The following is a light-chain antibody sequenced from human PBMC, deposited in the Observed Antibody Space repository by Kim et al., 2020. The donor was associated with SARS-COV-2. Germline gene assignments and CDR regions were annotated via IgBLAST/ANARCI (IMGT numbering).Light chain of an antibody. V-gene: IGKV1-16*01. Sequence: GSVGDRVTITSRARQGISIFFAWFKQKPGKAPKSLSYAASSLQSGVPSRFSGSGSGTDFTFTINSLQPEDFATYDCQQYDSYPFTFGGGTKVDIK. CDR3: QQYDSYPFT. CDR1: QGISIF. J-gene: IGKJ4*01. CDR2: AAS.